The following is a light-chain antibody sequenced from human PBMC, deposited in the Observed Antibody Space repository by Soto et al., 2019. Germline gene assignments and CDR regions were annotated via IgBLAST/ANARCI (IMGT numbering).Light chain of an antibody. CDR3: QQYNKWPPLT. CDR2: WAS. Sequence: DIVMTQSPDSLAVSLGERATINCKSSQSVLYSSNNKNYLAWYQQKPGQPPKLLIYWASTRESGVPDRFSGSGSGTDFTLTISSLQAEDVAVYYCQQYNKWPPLTFGGGTKVEIK. CDR1: QSVLYSSNNKNY. J-gene: IGKJ4*01. V-gene: IGKV4-1*01.